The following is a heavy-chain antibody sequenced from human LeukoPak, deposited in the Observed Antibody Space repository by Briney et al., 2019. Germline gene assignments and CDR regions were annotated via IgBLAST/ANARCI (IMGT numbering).Heavy chain of an antibody. CDR2: IDTDGSRT. V-gene: IGHV3-74*01. CDR1: GFTFSTYW. CDR3: ARRMSSGWALEDY. D-gene: IGHD6-19*01. Sequence: GGSLRLSCAASGFTFSTYWMHWVRQAPGKGLEWVSRIDTDGSRTGYADSVRGRFTISRDNAKNTLYLQMNSLRDEDTAVYYCARRMSSGWALEDYWGQGTLVTVSS. J-gene: IGHJ4*02.